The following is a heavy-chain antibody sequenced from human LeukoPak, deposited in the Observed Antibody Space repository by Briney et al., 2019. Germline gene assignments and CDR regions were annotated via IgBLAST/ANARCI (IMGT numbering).Heavy chain of an antibody. D-gene: IGHD2-15*01. CDR1: GFTSNGFMFDDFG. CDR2: IDWRGANT. Sequence: GGSLRLSCEASGFTSNGFMFDDFGMSWFRQGPGKGLEWVSGIDWRGANTGYADFVKGRFTISRDNGKNFPYLQMNSLRDEDTALYYCARDVAATTVAAGAFDPWGQGTLVIVTS. J-gene: IGHJ5*02. CDR3: ARDVAATTVAAGAFDP. V-gene: IGHV3-20*04.